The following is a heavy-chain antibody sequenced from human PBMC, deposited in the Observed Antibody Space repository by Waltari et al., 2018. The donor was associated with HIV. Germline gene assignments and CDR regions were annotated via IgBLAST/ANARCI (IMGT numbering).Heavy chain of an antibody. Sequence: QVQLVESGGGVIQPGRSLRLSCAASGFTLNTSGVHWVRQAPGKGLESVAFLSYDGNNKYYTDSVKGRFIISKDNSKNTLYLQMNSLRPEDTAVYYCAKDWANGSGFVDVWGQGTTVTVSS. CDR3: AKDWANGSGFVDV. J-gene: IGHJ6*02. V-gene: IGHV3-30*18. D-gene: IGHD3-10*01. CDR1: GFTLNTSG. CDR2: LSYDGNNK.